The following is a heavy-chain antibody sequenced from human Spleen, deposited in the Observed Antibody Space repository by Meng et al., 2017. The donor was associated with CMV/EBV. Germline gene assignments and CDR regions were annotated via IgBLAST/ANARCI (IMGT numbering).Heavy chain of an antibody. J-gene: IGHJ4*02. V-gene: IGHV4-38-2*02. CDR1: GYSISSGYY. Sequence: GSLRLSCTVSGYSISSGYYWGWIRQPPGKGLEWIGNVYKSGRTFYSPSLKSRVTISVDTSKNQFSLKLKSVTAADTAVYYCARFPFDYWGQGTLVTVS. CDR2: VYKSGRT. CDR3: ARFPFDY.